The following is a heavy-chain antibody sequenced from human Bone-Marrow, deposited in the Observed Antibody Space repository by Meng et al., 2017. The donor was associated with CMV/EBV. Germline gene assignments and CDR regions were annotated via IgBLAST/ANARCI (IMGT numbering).Heavy chain of an antibody. Sequence: ASVKVSCKASGYTFTSYYMHWVRQAPGQGLEWMGIINPSGGSTSYAQKFQGRVTMTRDTSTSTVYMELSSLRSEDTAVYYCASGRGIAAAGEPRMDVWGQGPTVTGSS. CDR3: ASGRGIAAAGEPRMDV. CDR1: GYTFTSYY. CDR2: INPSGGST. D-gene: IGHD6-13*01. J-gene: IGHJ6*01. V-gene: IGHV1-46*01.